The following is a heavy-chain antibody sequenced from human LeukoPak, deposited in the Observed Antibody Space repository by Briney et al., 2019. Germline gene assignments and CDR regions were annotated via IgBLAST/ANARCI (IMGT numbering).Heavy chain of an antibody. CDR2: ISGSGGST. CDR1: GFTFSSYA. D-gene: IGHD3-10*01. Sequence: GGSLRLSCAASGFTFSSYAMSWVRQAPGKGLEWVSAISGSGGSTYYADSVKGRFTISRDNSKDTLYLQMNSLRAEDTAVYYCAFSYGSGSYCRFWDQGTLVTVSS. J-gene: IGHJ4*02. V-gene: IGHV3-23*01. CDR3: AFSYGSGSYCRF.